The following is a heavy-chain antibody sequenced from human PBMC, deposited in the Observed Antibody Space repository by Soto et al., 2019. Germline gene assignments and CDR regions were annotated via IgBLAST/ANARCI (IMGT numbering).Heavy chain of an antibody. V-gene: IGHV4-34*01. Sequence: QVQLQQWGAGLLKPSETLSLTCAVYGGSFSGYSWSWIRQPPGKGLEWIGEINHSGSTNYNPSLKSRVTISVDTSKNQFSLKLSSLTAADTAVYYCARVVITIFGVDSYGMDVWGQGTTVTVSS. D-gene: IGHD3-3*01. CDR2: INHSGST. CDR1: GGSFSGYS. J-gene: IGHJ6*02. CDR3: ARVVITIFGVDSYGMDV.